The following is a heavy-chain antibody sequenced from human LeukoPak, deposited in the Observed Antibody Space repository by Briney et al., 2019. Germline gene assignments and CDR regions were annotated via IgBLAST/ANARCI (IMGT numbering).Heavy chain of an antibody. CDR1: GFSFSAYA. CDR2: ISPTGDST. J-gene: IGHJ4*02. V-gene: IGHV3-64D*06. CDR3: VPKGTEGY. Sequence: PGRSLRLSCAASGFSFSAYAMHWVRQAPGKGLQYVSAISPTGDSTYYADSVKGRFSISRDNSKNTLYLQVSSLRPEDTAVYYCVPKGTEGYWGQGTLVTVSS.